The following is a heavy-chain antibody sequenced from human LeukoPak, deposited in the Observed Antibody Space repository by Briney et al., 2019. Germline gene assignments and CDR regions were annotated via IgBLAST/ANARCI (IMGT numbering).Heavy chain of an antibody. J-gene: IGHJ5*02. Sequence: ASVKVSCKAAGYTFTAYYMHWVRQAPGQGLEWMGWINPNSGGTNYAQKFQGRVTMTRDTSITTAYMELSRLRSDDTAVYYCAGSLSGGAADWFDPWGQGTLVTVSS. CDR1: GYTFTAYY. D-gene: IGHD6-13*01. V-gene: IGHV1-2*02. CDR2: INPNSGGT. CDR3: AGSLSGGAADWFDP.